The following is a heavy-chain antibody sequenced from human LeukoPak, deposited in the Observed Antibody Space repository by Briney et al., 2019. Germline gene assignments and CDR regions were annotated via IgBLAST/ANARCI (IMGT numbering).Heavy chain of an antibody. CDR3: ARCISNYYDSSGPESSSTAVYYFDY. Sequence: GESLKISCKGSGYSFTSYWIGWVRQMPGKGLEWMGIIYPGDSDTRYSPSFQGQVTISADKSISTAYLQWSSLKASDTAMYYCARCISNYYDSSGPESSSTAVYYFDYWGQGTLVTVSS. D-gene: IGHD3-22*01. CDR1: GYSFTSYW. J-gene: IGHJ4*02. CDR2: IYPGDSDT. V-gene: IGHV5-51*01.